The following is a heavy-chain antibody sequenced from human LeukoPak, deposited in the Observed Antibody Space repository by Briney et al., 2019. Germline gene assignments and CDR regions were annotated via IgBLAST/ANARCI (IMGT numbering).Heavy chain of an antibody. J-gene: IGHJ4*02. CDR3: AIGGERGTFYFDY. CDR2: IRSDGTNK. V-gene: IGHV3-30*02. D-gene: IGHD1-1*01. Sequence: GGSLRLSCAASGFTFSSYAMHWVRQAPGKGLEWVAFIRSDGTNKYYADSVKGRFTISRDISKNTLYLQMNSLRAEDTAVYYCAIGGERGTFYFDYWGQGTLVTVSS. CDR1: GFTFSSYA.